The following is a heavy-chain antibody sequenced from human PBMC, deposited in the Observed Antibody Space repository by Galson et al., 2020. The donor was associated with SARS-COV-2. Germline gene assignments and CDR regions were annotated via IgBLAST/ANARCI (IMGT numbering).Heavy chain of an antibody. D-gene: IGHD5-12*01. V-gene: IGHV1-2*02. Sequence: ASVKVSCKASGYTFTGYYMHWVRQAPGPGLEWMGWINPNSGGTNYAQKFQGRVTMTRDTSISTAYMGLRRLRSDDTAVYYCERDIVATAPYGDSDYYYYGMDVWGQGTTVTVSS. CDR2: INPNSGGT. CDR3: ERDIVATAPYGDSDYYYYGMDV. J-gene: IGHJ6*02. CDR1: GYTFTGYY.